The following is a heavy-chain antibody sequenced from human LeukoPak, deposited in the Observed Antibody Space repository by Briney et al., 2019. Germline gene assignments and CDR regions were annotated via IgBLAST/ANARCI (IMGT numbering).Heavy chain of an antibody. CDR1: GFTFDDYA. CDR2: ISWNSGGI. CDR3: AKAGYSYGYFDY. Sequence: GGSLRLSCAASGFTFDDYAMHWVRQAPGKGLEWVSGISWNSGGIGYADSVKGRFTISRDNAKNSLYLQMNSLRAEDMALYYCAKAGYSYGYFDYWGQGTLVTVSS. J-gene: IGHJ4*02. V-gene: IGHV3-9*03. D-gene: IGHD5-18*01.